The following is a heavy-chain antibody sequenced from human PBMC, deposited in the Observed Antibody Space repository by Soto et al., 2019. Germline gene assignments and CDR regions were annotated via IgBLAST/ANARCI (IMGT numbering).Heavy chain of an antibody. CDR2: ISGSSGFI. D-gene: IGHD3-3*01. J-gene: IGHJ4*02. CDR3: ARHGKPGVVEWYFAL. Sequence: EVQLVESGGGLVKPAGSLRLSCAASGFTFSGYTMNWVRQAPGKGLEWVSSISGSSGFIYYTDSVKGRFTIARDNARNALYLQMNSRRAEDTAGYYCARHGKPGVVEWYFALWGQGALVTVSS. CDR1: GFTFSGYT. V-gene: IGHV3-21*01.